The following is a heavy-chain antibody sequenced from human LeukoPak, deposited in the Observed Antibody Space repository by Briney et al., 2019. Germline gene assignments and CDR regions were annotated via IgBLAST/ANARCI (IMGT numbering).Heavy chain of an antibody. V-gene: IGHV4-39*07. CDR2: IFYRGST. CDR1: GGSISSSSYY. J-gene: IGHJ6*03. Sequence: SETLSLTCTVSGGSISSSSYYWGWIRQPPGKGLEWIGSIFYRGSTYYSPSLKSRVTISVDTSKNQFSLKLSSVTAADTAVYYCARVPQSPWARLGYYYYMDVWGKGTTVTVSS. CDR3: ARVPQSPWARLGYYYYMDV. D-gene: IGHD1-26*01.